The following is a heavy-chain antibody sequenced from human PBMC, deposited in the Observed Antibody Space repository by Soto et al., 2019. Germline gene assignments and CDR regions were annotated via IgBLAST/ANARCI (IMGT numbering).Heavy chain of an antibody. J-gene: IGHJ3*02. Sequence: GRSLRLSCAASGFTFSNSAMHWVRQAPGKGLEWVAVISYDGSKKYDADSVKGRFTISRDNSKNTLHLQMNSLRAEDTAVYYCAKSAGHSGYAGPDVFDIWGQGTMVTVSS. CDR1: GFTFSNSA. V-gene: IGHV3-30*18. CDR2: ISYDGSKK. CDR3: AKSAGHSGYAGPDVFDI. D-gene: IGHD5-12*01.